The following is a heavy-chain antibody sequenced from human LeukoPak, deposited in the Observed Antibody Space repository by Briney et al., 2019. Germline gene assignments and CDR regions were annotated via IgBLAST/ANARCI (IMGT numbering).Heavy chain of an antibody. D-gene: IGHD1-26*01. Sequence: SETLSLTCAVSGGSISSGGYTWSWIRQPPGKGLEWIGYIYQSGNTYYKPSLQSRITMSVDRSKNQFSLNLSSVTDADTAVYYCVRGPVGGTGYYYGIDLWGQGTSVTVSS. V-gene: IGHV4-30-2*01. CDR3: VRGPVGGTGYYYGIDL. CDR2: IYQSGNT. J-gene: IGHJ6*02. CDR1: GGSISSGGYT.